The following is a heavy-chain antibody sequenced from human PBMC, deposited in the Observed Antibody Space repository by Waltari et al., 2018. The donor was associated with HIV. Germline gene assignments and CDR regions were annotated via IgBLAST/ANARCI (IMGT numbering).Heavy chain of an antibody. Sequence: QVQLQQWGAGLLKPSETLSLTGAVYGGSFSGYSWSWVRQPPGQGLALLGEITHSGSTNSNPSLKSRVTISVDTSKNQFSLKLSSVTAADTAVYYCARGSPPSRLQRAAAPWEGPYGMDVWGQGTTVTVSS. CDR2: ITHSGST. CDR3: ARGSPPSRLQRAAAPWEGPYGMDV. CDR1: GGSFSGYS. V-gene: IGHV4-34*01. D-gene: IGHD6-13*01. J-gene: IGHJ6*02.